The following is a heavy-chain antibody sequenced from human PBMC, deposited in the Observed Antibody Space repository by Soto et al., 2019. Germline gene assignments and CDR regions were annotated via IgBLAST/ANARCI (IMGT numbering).Heavy chain of an antibody. CDR2: ISSSSIAI. CDR3: ATRYGYFDY. D-gene: IGHD3-10*01. CDR1: GFTLSGYA. Sequence: EGSLRLSCAASGFTLSGYAMDWVRQAPGKGLEYVSDISSSSIAIYYADSVKGRFTISRDNSKNSLYLQMNSLRAEDMAVYSCATRYGYFDYWAQGKLVTVSS. V-gene: IGHV3-48*01. J-gene: IGHJ4*02.